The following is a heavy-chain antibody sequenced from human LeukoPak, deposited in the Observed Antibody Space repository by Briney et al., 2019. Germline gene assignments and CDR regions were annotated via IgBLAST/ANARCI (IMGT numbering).Heavy chain of an antibody. J-gene: IGHJ4*02. V-gene: IGHV4-30-4*02. CDR2: IYYSGST. CDR1: GGSISSGDYY. CDR3: ARANNGWDYFDY. Sequence: PSETLSLTCTVSGGSISSGDYYWSWIRQPPGKGLEWIGYIYYSGSTYYNPSLKSRVTISVDASKNQFSLKLSSVTAADTAVYYCARANNGWDYFDYWGQGTLVTVSS. D-gene: IGHD1/OR15-1a*01.